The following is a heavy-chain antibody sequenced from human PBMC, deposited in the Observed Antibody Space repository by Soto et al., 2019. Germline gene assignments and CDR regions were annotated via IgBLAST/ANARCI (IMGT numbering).Heavy chain of an antibody. J-gene: IGHJ6*02. CDR1: GGTFSSYA. CDR2: IIPIFGTA. CDR3: AKNPENYYYGMDV. Sequence: QVQLVQSGAEVKKPGSSVKVSCKASGGTFSSYAISWVRQAPGQGLEWMGGIIPIFGTADYAQKFQGRVTITADESTSTAYVELSSLTSEDTAVYYCAKNPENYYYGMDVWGQGTTVTVSS. V-gene: IGHV1-69*12.